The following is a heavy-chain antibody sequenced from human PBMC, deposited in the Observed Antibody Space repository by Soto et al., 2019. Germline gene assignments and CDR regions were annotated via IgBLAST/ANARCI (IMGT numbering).Heavy chain of an antibody. V-gene: IGHV5-10-1*01. CDR2: IDPSDSYT. J-gene: IGHJ6*02. CDR1: GYSFTSYW. D-gene: IGHD3-22*01. CDR3: ARLPGRYYYDSSGYEYGMDV. Sequence: GESLKISCKGSGYSFTSYWISWVRQMPGKGLEWMGRIDPSDSYTNYSPSFQGHVTISADKSISTAYLQWSSLKASDTAMYYCARLPGRYYYDSSGYEYGMDVWGQGTTVTVSS.